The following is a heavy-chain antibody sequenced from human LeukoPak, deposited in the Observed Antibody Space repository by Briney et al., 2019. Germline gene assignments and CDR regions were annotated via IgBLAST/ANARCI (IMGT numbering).Heavy chain of an antibody. Sequence: SVKVSCKASGGTFSSYAISWVRQAPGQGLEWMGRIIPILGIANYAQKFQGRVTITADKSTSTAYMELSSLRSEDTAVYYCARDPPYYYDSSGSSRDYWGQGTLVTVSS. CDR1: GGTFSSYA. CDR2: IIPILGIA. J-gene: IGHJ4*02. V-gene: IGHV1-69*04. D-gene: IGHD3-22*01. CDR3: ARDPPYYYDSSGSSRDY.